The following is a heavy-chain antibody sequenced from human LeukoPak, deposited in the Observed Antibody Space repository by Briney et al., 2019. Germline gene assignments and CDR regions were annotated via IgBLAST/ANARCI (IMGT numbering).Heavy chain of an antibody. CDR3: ARYRGYGWFDP. CDR1: GFTFSSYW. CDR2: IKQDGSEK. D-gene: IGHD1-1*01. J-gene: IGHJ5*02. V-gene: IGHV3-7*01. Sequence: GGSLRLSCAAYGFTFSSYWMSWVRQAPGKGLEWVANIKQDGSEKYYVDSVKGRFTISRDNAKNSLYLQMNSLRAEDTAVYYCARYRGYGWFDPWGQGTLVTVSS.